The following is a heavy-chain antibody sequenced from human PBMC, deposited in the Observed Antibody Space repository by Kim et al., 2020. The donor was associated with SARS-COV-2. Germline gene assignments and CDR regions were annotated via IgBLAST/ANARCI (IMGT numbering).Heavy chain of an antibody. CDR1: GGSISSYY. Sequence: SETLSLTCTVSGGSISSYYWSWIRQPPGKGLEWIGYIYYSGSTNYNPSLKSRVTISVDTSKNQFSLKLSSVTAADTAVYYCARREQWLATFDYWGQGTLVTVSS. J-gene: IGHJ4*02. V-gene: IGHV4-59*08. CDR2: IYYSGST. CDR3: ARREQWLATFDY. D-gene: IGHD6-19*01.